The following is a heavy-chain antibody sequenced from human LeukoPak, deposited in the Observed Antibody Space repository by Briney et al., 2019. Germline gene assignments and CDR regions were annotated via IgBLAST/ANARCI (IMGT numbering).Heavy chain of an antibody. CDR2: IDTAGSTT. V-gene: IGHV3-74*01. CDR1: GFTFSSYW. D-gene: IGHD2-2*01. Sequence: GGSLRLSCAASGFTFSSYWMYRVRQAPGKGLVWVSRIDTAGSTTSYADSVKGRFTISRDNAKNTLYLQMNSLRAEDTAVYFCARSPSRYQLPWLWGQGTLVTVSS. J-gene: IGHJ4*02. CDR3: ARSPSRYQLPWL.